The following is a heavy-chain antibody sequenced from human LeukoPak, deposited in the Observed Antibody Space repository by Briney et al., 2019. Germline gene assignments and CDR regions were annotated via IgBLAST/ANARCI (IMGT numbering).Heavy chain of an antibody. Sequence: PGRSLRLSCAASGFTFSSYGMSWVRQAPGKGLEWVSAISGSGGSTYYADSVKGRFTISRDNSKNTLYLQMNSLRAEDTAVYYCAKVGYSSSWAYYYYYMDVWGKGTTVTISS. J-gene: IGHJ6*03. CDR2: ISGSGGST. V-gene: IGHV3-23*01. CDR3: AKVGYSSSWAYYYYYMDV. D-gene: IGHD6-13*01. CDR1: GFTFSSYG.